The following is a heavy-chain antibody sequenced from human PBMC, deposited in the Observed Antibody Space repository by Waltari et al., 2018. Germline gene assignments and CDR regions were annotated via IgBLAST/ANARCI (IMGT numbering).Heavy chain of an antibody. J-gene: IGHJ4*02. V-gene: IGHV4-39*01. D-gene: IGHD3-10*01. CDR3: ATDTPGNYYKQWVH. Sequence: QLQLQESGPGLVKPSETLSLTCTVSGDSIKHTPDYWGWIRQPPGKGLEWVGSYYNRGNTYYNPSLKSRLTISADTSNNQFSLQITSVTAADAAVYFCATDTPGNYYKQWVHWGRGILVTVSS. CDR2: YYNRGNT. CDR1: GDSIKHTPDY.